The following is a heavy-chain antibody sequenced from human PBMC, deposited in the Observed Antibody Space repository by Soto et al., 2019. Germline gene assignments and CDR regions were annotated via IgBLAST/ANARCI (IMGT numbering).Heavy chain of an antibody. CDR3: ARTGVSRFLGADAFDI. D-gene: IGHD3-3*01. J-gene: IGHJ3*02. V-gene: IGHV4-34*01. CDR2: INHSGST. Sequence: TLSLTCAVYGGSFSGYYWSWIRQLPGKGLEWIGEINHSGSTNYNPSLKSRVTISVDTSKNQFSLKLSSVTAADTAVYYCARTGVSRFLGADAFDIWGQGTMVTVSS. CDR1: GGSFSGYY.